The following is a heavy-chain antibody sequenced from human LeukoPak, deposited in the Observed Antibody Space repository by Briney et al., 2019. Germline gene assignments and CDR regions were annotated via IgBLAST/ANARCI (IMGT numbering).Heavy chain of an antibody. CDR3: ALGAAYSSSWYSI. Sequence: SETLSLTCTVSGGSISSYYWSWIRQPPGKGLEWIGYIYYSGSTNYNPSLKGRVTISVDTSKNQFSLKLSSVTAADTAVYYCALGAAYSSSWYSIWGQGTLVTVSS. V-gene: IGHV4-59*01. J-gene: IGHJ4*02. CDR2: IYYSGST. D-gene: IGHD6-13*01. CDR1: GGSISSYY.